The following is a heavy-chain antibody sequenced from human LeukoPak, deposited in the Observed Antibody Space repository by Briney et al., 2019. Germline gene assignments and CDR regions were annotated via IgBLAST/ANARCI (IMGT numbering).Heavy chain of an antibody. D-gene: IGHD1-1*01. V-gene: IGHV4-34*01. CDR1: GGSFSGYY. J-gene: IGHJ6*04. Sequence: PSETLSLTCAVYGGSFSGYYWSWIRQPPGKGLEWIGEINHSGSTNYNPSLKSRVTISVDTSKNQFSLELSSVTAADTAVYYCARYNWNDDGMDVWGKGTTVTVSS. CDR2: INHSGST. CDR3: ARYNWNDDGMDV.